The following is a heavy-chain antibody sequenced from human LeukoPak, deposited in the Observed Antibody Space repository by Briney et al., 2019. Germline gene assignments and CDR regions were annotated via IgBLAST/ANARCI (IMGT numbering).Heavy chain of an antibody. Sequence: AGGSLRLSCAASGFTFSDYYMSWIRQAPGKGLEWVSVIYSGGSTYYADSVKGRFTISRDNSKNTLYLQMNSLRAEDTAVYYCARAPSLWDNYYYYYYGMDVWGQGTTVTVSS. CDR2: IYSGGST. V-gene: IGHV3-53*01. J-gene: IGHJ6*02. CDR3: ARAPSLWDNYYYYYYGMDV. D-gene: IGHD2/OR15-2a*01. CDR1: GFTFSDYY.